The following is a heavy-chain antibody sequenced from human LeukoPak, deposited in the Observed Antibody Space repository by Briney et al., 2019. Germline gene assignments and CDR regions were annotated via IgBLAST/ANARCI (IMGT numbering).Heavy chain of an antibody. CDR3: ARTSYSGTYYWFDP. V-gene: IGHV4-4*07. Sequence: SETLSLTCIVSGGSISSYYWSWIRQPAGKGLEWIGRIYTSGSTNYNPSLKSRVTMSVDTSKTQFYLNLSSVTASDTAVYYCARTSYSGTYYWFDPWGQGTVVTVSS. J-gene: IGHJ5*02. D-gene: IGHD1-26*01. CDR1: GGSISSYY. CDR2: IYTSGST.